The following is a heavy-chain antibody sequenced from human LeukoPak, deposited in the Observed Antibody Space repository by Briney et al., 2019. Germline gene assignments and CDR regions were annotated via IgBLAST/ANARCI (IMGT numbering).Heavy chain of an antibody. CDR2: ISSSGSTI. D-gene: IGHD5-18*01. V-gene: IGHV3-48*03. CDR3: ARDNVDTAMAYYYYGMDV. CDR1: GFTFSSYE. Sequence: GGSLRLSCAASGFTFSSYEMNWVRQAPGKGLEWVSYISSSGSTIYYADSVKGRFTISRDNAKNSLYLQMNSLRAEDTAVYYCARDNVDTAMAYYYYGMDVWGQGTTVTVFS. J-gene: IGHJ6*02.